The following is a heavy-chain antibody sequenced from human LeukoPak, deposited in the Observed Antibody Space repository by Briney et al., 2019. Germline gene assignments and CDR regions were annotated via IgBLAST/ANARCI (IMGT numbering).Heavy chain of an antibody. D-gene: IGHD6-19*01. Sequence: SETLSLTCAVYGGSFSGYYWSWIRQPPGKGLEWIGEINHSGSTNYNPSLKSRVTISVDTSKNQFSLKLSSVTAADTAVYYCARGLAQIIAVAGTVVLDYWGQGTLVTVSS. J-gene: IGHJ4*02. V-gene: IGHV4-34*01. CDR1: GGSFSGYY. CDR2: INHSGST. CDR3: ARGLAQIIAVAGTVVLDY.